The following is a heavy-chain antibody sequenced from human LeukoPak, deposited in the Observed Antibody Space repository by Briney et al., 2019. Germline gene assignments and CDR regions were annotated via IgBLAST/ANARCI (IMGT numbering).Heavy chain of an antibody. D-gene: IGHD2-8*01. CDR3: ARGYRTNGVCFYLDY. CDR1: GFTFRNFW. J-gene: IGHJ4*02. V-gene: IGHV3-74*01. Sequence: GGSLRLSCAASGFTFRNFWMHWVRHVPGKGLVWVSRINTDGTDTDYADSVKGRFTISRDHASNTLYLQMNSLRDEDAAVYYCARGYRTNGVCFYLDYWGQGTLVTVSS. CDR2: INTDGTDT.